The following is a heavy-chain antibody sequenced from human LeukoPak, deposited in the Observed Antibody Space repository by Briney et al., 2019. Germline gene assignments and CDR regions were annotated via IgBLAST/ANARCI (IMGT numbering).Heavy chain of an antibody. CDR3: VKVSRTYSSGWYAYFDY. V-gene: IGHV3-64D*06. J-gene: IGHJ4*02. D-gene: IGHD6-19*01. CDR2: ISSNGGST. Sequence: SGGSLRLSCSAFGFTFSSYAMHWVRQAPGKGLEYVSAISSNGGSTYYADSVKGRFTISRDNSKNTLYLQMSSLRAEDTAVYCCVKVSRTYSSGWYAYFDYWGQGTLVTVSS. CDR1: GFTFSSYA.